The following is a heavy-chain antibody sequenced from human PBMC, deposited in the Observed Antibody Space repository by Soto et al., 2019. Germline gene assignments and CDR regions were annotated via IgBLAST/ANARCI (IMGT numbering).Heavy chain of an antibody. CDR1: GGSISSSSHY. CDR2: IYYSGST. Sequence: SETMSLTCTVSGGSISSSSHYWGWIRQPPGKGLEWIGNIYYSGSTYYNPSLKSRVNISADTSKNQFSLKLSSVTAADTAVYYCARHWGRKVFDYWGQGTLVTVSS. D-gene: IGHD3-16*01. V-gene: IGHV4-39*01. CDR3: ARHWGRKVFDY. J-gene: IGHJ4*02.